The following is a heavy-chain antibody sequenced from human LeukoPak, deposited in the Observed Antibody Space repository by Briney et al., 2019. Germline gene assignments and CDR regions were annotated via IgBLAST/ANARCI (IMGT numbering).Heavy chain of an antibody. CDR1: GFTFSSYA. Sequence: GGSLRLSCAASGFTFSSYAMSWVRQAPGKGLEWVSAISGSGGSTYYADSVKGRFTISRDNSKNTLYLQMSSLRAEDTAVYYCPCTQYFAGMDVWGQGTTVTVSS. CDR2: ISGSGGST. J-gene: IGHJ6*02. V-gene: IGHV3-23*01. D-gene: IGHD2/OR15-2a*01. CDR3: PCTQYFAGMDV.